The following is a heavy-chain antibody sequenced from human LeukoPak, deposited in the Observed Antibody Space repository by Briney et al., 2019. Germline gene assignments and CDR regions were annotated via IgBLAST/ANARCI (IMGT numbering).Heavy chain of an antibody. D-gene: IGHD2-2*02. V-gene: IGHV3-30-3*01. CDR1: GFNFSSYA. CDR2: ISYDGSNK. J-gene: IGHJ6*02. Sequence: GSLRLSCAVSGFNFSSYAMHWVRQAPGKGLEWVAVISYDGSNKYYADSVKGRFTISRDNSKNTLYLQMNSLRAEDTAVYYCAREDCSSTSCYKTPDYYGMDVWGQGTTVTVSS. CDR3: AREDCSSTSCYKTPDYYGMDV.